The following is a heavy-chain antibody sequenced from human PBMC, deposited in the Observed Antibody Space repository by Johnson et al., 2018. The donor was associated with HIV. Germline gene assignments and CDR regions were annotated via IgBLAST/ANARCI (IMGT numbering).Heavy chain of an antibody. V-gene: IGHV3-7*01. CDR1: GFTFSSYW. D-gene: IGHD7-27*01. CDR3: ARIRPANWVVNDAFDI. CDR2: IKQDGSEK. J-gene: IGHJ3*02. Sequence: VQLVESGGGLVQPGGSLRLSCAASGFTFSSYWMSWVRQAPGKGLEWVANIKQDGSEKYYVDSVKGRFTISRDNAKNSLYLQMNSLRAEDTAVYYCARIRPANWVVNDAFDIWGQGTMVTVSS.